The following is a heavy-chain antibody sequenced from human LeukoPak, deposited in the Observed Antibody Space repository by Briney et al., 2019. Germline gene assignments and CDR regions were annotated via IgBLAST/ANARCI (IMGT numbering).Heavy chain of an antibody. Sequence: GRSLRLSCAASGFTFSSYAMHWVRQAPGKGLEWVAVISYDGSNKYYAESVKGGFTISRDNSKNTLYLQMNSLRAEDTAVYYCARAPKKSYGSFDYWGQGTLVTVSS. CDR1: GFTFSSYA. CDR3: ARAPKKSYGSFDY. D-gene: IGHD5-18*01. J-gene: IGHJ4*02. CDR2: ISYDGSNK. V-gene: IGHV3-30*04.